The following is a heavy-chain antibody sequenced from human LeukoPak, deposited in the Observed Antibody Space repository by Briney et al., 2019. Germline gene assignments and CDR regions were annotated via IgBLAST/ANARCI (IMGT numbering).Heavy chain of an antibody. Sequence: PGGSLRLSCAASGFTFSDYYLNWIRQAPGRGLEWVSYISSSGTTTYYADSVKGRFTISRDNAKNSLYLQMSSLGAEDTAVYYCGRDRQSRYGMDLWGQGTTVTVSS. CDR1: GFTFSDYY. J-gene: IGHJ6*02. V-gene: IGHV3-11*01. CDR2: ISSSGTTT. CDR3: GRDRQSRYGMDL.